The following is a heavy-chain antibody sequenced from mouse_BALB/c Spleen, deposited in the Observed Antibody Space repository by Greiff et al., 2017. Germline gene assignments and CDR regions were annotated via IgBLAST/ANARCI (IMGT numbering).Heavy chain of an antibody. CDR2: IYPGNSDT. Sequence: VQLQQSGTVLARPGASVKMSCKASGYSFTSYWMHWVKQRPGQGLEWIGAIYPGNSDTSYNQKFKGKAKLTAVTSASTAYMELSSLTNEDSAVYDCTRIYDGYYEGFAYWGQGTLVTVSA. CDR1: GYSFTSYW. D-gene: IGHD2-3*01. J-gene: IGHJ3*01. V-gene: IGHV1-5*01. CDR3: TRIYDGYYEGFAY.